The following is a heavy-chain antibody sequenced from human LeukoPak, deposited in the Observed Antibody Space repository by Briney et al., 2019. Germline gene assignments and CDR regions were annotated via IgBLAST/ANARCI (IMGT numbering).Heavy chain of an antibody. CDR3: AKVGELLRYYFDY. CDR1: GFTFSSNT. V-gene: IGHV3-48*01. D-gene: IGHD3-10*01. CDR2: ISSSSSTI. J-gene: IGHJ4*02. Sequence: GGSLRLSCAASGFTFSSNTMNWVRQAPGKGLEWVSYISSSSSTIYYADSVKGRFTISRDNSKNTLYLQMNSLRAEDTAVYYCAKVGELLRYYFDYWGQGTLVTVSS.